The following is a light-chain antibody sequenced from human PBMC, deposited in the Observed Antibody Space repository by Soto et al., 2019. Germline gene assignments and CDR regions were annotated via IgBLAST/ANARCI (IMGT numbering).Light chain of an antibody. CDR3: QQYGGSPRIT. CDR1: ERLSSVY. J-gene: IGKJ5*01. Sequence: EIVLTQSRGTLSLSPGERAALSCRAVERLSSVYLAWYQQRPGQPPRLLIYGASNRATGIPDRLSGSGSGTDFPLIINRLEPEDVAIYYCQQYGGSPRITFGQGTRLEI. V-gene: IGKV3-20*01. CDR2: GAS.